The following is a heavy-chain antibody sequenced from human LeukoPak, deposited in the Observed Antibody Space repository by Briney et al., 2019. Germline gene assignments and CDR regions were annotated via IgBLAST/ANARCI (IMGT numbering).Heavy chain of an antibody. J-gene: IGHJ4*02. CDR3: ARLPDVSGWPFDY. CDR2: IRYSGRT. D-gene: IGHD6-19*01. Sequence: SETLSLTCTASDDSISRDFWTWIRQPPGKGLERIGYIRYSGRTEYNPSLKSRVTISIQTSKNQFSLKLTSVTAADTAIYYCARLPDVSGWPFDYWGQGILVTVPS. CDR1: DDSISRDF. V-gene: IGHV4-59*01.